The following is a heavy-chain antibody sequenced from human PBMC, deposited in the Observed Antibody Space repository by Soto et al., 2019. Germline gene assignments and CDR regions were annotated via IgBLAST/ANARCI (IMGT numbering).Heavy chain of an antibody. Sequence: QVQLVESGGGVVQPGRSLRLSCAASGFTFSSYGMHWVRQAPGKGLEWVAVISYDGSNKYYADSMKGRFTIFRDNSKNTLYLQMNSLRAEDTAVYYCAKGGSSSWYEVYYWGQGTLVTVSS. J-gene: IGHJ4*02. CDR1: GFTFSSYG. V-gene: IGHV3-30*18. CDR3: AKGGSSSWYEVYY. D-gene: IGHD6-13*01. CDR2: ISYDGSNK.